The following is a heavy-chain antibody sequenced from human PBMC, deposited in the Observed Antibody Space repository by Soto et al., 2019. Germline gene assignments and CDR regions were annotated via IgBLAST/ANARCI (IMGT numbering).Heavy chain of an antibody. D-gene: IGHD6-13*01. V-gene: IGHV4-34*01. CDR2: INHSGST. CDR3: ARGTSRYSSRGTRDYYYYYYMDV. J-gene: IGHJ6*03. Sequence: SETLSLTCAVYGGSFSGYYWSWIRQPPGKGLEWIGEINHSGSTNYNPSLKSRVTISVDTSKNQFSLKLSSVTAADTAVYYCARGTSRYSSRGTRDYYYYYYMDVWGKGTTVTVSS. CDR1: GGSFSGYY.